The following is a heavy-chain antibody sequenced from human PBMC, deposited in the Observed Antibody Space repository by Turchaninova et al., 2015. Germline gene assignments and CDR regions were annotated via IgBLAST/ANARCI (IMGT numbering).Heavy chain of an antibody. CDR1: GYSISRGSY. D-gene: IGHD6-6*01. CDR3: ARLQYSSSCYFDY. J-gene: IGHJ4*02. Sequence: QVQLQESGPGLVTPSETLSLTCAVSGYSISRGSYWGWLRQPPGKGLEWIGTIYHSGSTYFNPSLNSRVTISVDTSKNQFSLKLTSVTATDTAVYYCARLQYSSSCYFDYWGQGSLVTVSS. V-gene: IGHV4-38-2*01. CDR2: IYHSGST.